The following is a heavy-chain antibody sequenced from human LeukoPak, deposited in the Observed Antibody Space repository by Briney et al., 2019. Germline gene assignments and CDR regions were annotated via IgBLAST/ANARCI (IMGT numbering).Heavy chain of an antibody. CDR2: IYYSGST. V-gene: IGHV4-39*01. D-gene: IGHD5-18*01. CDR1: GGSISSSSYY. Sequence: SETLSLTCTVSGGSISSSSYYWGWIRQPPGKGLEWIGSIYYSGSTYYNPSLKSRVTISVDTSKNQFSLKLSSVTAADTAVYYCASGYTAMVTSYYFDYWGQGTLVTVSS. CDR3: ASGYTAMVTSYYFDY. J-gene: IGHJ4*02.